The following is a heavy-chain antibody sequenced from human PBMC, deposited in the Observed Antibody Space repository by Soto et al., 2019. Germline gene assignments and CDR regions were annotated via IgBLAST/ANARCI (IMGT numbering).Heavy chain of an antibody. V-gene: IGHV6-1*01. CDR2: TYYRSKWYN. CDR3: ARGPPVAGYYYYYGMDV. CDR1: GDSVSSNSAA. D-gene: IGHD6-19*01. J-gene: IGHJ6*02. Sequence: PSQTLSLTCAISGDSVSSNSAAWNWIRQSPSRGLEWLGRTYYRSKWYNDYAVSVKSRITINPDTSKNQFSLQLNSVTPEDTAAYYCARGPPVAGYYYYYGMDVWGQGTTVTVSS.